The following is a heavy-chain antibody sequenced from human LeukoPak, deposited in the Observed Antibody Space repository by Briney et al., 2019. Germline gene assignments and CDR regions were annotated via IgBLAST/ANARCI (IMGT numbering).Heavy chain of an antibody. CDR2: IDGDGSRT. CDR3: ARASNYFDSRGLHWFDP. V-gene: IGHV3-74*01. Sequence: GGSLRLSCAASGFIFSTSWMHWVRQAPGKGLVWVSRIDGDGSRTSYADSVKGRFTISRDNAKNTLYLQMNSLRAEDTAMYYCARASNYFDSRGLHWFDPWGQGTLVTVSS. J-gene: IGHJ5*02. D-gene: IGHD3-22*01. CDR1: GFIFSTSW.